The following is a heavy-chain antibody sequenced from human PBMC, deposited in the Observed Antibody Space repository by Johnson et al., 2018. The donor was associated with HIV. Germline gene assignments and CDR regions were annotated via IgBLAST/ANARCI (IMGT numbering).Heavy chain of an antibody. V-gene: IGHV3-30*04. Sequence: QVQLVESGGGVVQPGRSLRLSCAASGFPFSTYAMNWVRQSPGKGLEWVAAISYDGRNKYYADSVKGRFTISRDNSQNTLYLQMNSLRVEDTALYYCTREKAGIQMWDDAFDVWGQGTVVSVSP. CDR2: ISYDGRNK. J-gene: IGHJ3*01. D-gene: IGHD5-18*01. CDR3: TREKAGIQMWDDAFDV. CDR1: GFPFSTYA.